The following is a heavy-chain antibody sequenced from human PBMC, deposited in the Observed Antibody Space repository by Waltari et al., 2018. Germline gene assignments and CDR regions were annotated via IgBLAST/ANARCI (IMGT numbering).Heavy chain of an antibody. Sequence: QLQLQESGPGLVKPSGTLSLTCAVSGDSISNNYWWSWVRQPPGKVLEWIGQIHGTGRTNYNPSFASRVDVSLDTSNNQFSLKLTSATVADTAVYYCARDRGRGLYLDSWGQGTVITVSP. CDR2: IHGTGRT. J-gene: IGHJ4*02. D-gene: IGHD2-15*01. CDR1: GDSISNNYW. V-gene: IGHV4-4*02. CDR3: ARDRGRGLYLDS.